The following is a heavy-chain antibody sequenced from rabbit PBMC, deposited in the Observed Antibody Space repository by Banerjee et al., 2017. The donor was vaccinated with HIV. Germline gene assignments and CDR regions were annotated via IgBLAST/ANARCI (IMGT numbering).Heavy chain of an antibody. D-gene: IGHD8-1*01. CDR2: IYAGRGTT. CDR1: GFDFSSYW. V-gene: IGHV1S45*01. J-gene: IGHJ6*01. Sequence: QEQLKETGGGLVQPGGSLTLSCKASGFDFSSYWMTWVRQAPGKGLEWIGAIYAGRGTTYYASWVNGRFTISKTSSTTVTLQMTSLTAADTATYFCAREWGYGGGSYYDLWGPGTLVTVS. CDR3: AREWGYGGGSYYDL.